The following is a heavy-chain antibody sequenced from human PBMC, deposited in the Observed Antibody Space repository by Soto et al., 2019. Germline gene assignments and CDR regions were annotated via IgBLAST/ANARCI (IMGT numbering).Heavy chain of an antibody. CDR3: TTVPRPFVWDYYFDY. CDR1: GFTFSNAW. J-gene: IGHJ4*02. D-gene: IGHD6-6*01. Sequence: LSLTCAASGFTFSNAWMNWVRQAPGKGLEWVGRIKSKTDGGTTDYAAPVKGRFTISRDDSKNTLYLQMNSLKTEDTAVYYCTTVPRPFVWDYYFDYWGQGTLVTVSS. CDR2: IKSKTDGGTT. V-gene: IGHV3-15*07.